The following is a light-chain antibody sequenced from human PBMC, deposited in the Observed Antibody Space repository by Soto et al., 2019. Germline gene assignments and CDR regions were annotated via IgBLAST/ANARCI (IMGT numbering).Light chain of an antibody. CDR2: RAS. J-gene: IGKJ1*01. Sequence: IVMTQSPATLSVSPGERATFSCRASQNIYSNIAWYQQRPGQAPRLLIYRASTGATGVPARFSGSGSGTEFTLTISSLQSEDFAVYSCLQYHNLWAFGQGTKVEIK. CDR1: QNIYSN. CDR3: LQYHNLWA. V-gene: IGKV3-15*01.